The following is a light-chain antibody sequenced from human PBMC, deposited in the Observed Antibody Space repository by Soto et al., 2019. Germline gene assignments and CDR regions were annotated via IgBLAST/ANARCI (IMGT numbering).Light chain of an antibody. Sequence: DIQMTQSPASVSASVGDRITITCRASQGISSWLAWYQQKPGKAPKLLIYKASSLESGVPSRFSGSGSGTEFTLTISSLQPDDFATYYCQQYNSYSWTFGQGTKVDI. CDR1: QGISSW. CDR2: KAS. CDR3: QQYNSYSWT. V-gene: IGKV1-5*03. J-gene: IGKJ1*01.